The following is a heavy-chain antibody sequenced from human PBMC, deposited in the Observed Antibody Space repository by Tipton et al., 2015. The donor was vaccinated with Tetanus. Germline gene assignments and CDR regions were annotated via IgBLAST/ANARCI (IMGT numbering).Heavy chain of an antibody. CDR2: IYIPESA. Sequence: TLSLTCTVSGDSISSSYWSWIRQPPGKGLEWIGYIYIPESAKIYNPSLQSRVAISIDTSKSHLSMKLTSVTAADAAVYYCARGANRSRRRGYDVWGQGKMVIVSS. V-gene: IGHV4-4*08. J-gene: IGHJ3*01. CDR3: ARGANRSRRRGYDV. CDR1: GDSISSSY. D-gene: IGHD1-26*01.